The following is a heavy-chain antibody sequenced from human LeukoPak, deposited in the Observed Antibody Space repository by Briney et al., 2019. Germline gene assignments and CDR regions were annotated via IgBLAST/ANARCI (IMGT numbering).Heavy chain of an antibody. V-gene: IGHV4-39*01. J-gene: IGHJ6*02. D-gene: IGHD3-16*01. CDR2: IDYSGRT. Sequence: SETLSLTCTISGASITTSEYHLGWIRQSPERGLEWIGSIDYSGRTYYNSSLKSRVTISVDTSKTQFSLKLSSVTAADTAVYYCARHIMYYGMAVWGQGTTVTVSS. CDR1: GASITTSEYH. CDR3: ARHIMYYGMAV.